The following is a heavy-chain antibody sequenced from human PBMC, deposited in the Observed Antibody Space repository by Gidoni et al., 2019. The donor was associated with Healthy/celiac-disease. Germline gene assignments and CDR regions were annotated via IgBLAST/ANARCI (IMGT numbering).Heavy chain of an antibody. D-gene: IGHD5-12*01. J-gene: IGHJ4*02. CDR1: GYTFTGYY. V-gene: IGHV1-2*02. CDR2: INPNSGGT. CDR3: ARDLSGWLQVKFRFDY. Sequence: QVQLVQSGAEVKKPGASVKVSCTASGYTFTGYYMHWVRQAPGQGLEWMGWINPNSGGTNYAQKFQGRVTMTRDTSISTAYMELSRLRSDDTAVYYCARDLSGWLQVKFRFDYWGQGTLVTVSS.